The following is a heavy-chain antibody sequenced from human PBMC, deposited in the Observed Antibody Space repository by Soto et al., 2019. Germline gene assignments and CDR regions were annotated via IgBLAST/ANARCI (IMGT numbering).Heavy chain of an antibody. CDR2: IYYSGST. D-gene: IGHD4-17*01. CDR1: GGSISSYY. CDR3: ARDTQDDYGDYGGDAFDI. Sequence: TVSGGSISSYYWSWIRQPPGKGLEWIGYIYYSGSTNYNPSLKSRVTISVDTSKNQFSLKLSSVTAADTAVYYCARDTQDDYGDYGGDAFDIWGQGTMVTVSS. V-gene: IGHV4-59*01. J-gene: IGHJ3*02.